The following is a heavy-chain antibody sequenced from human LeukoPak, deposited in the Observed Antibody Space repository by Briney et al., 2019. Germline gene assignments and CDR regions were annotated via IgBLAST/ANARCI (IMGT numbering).Heavy chain of an antibody. CDR2: IKQDGSEK. V-gene: IGHV3-7*01. Sequence: GGSLRLSCAASGFTFSSYWMSWVRQAPGKGLEWVANIKQDGSEKYYVDSVKGRFTISRDNAKNSLYLQMNSLRAEDTAVYYCARVAVAGPKGGDYWGQGTLVTVSS. J-gene: IGHJ4*02. CDR3: ARVAVAGPKGGDY. CDR1: GFTFSSYW. D-gene: IGHD6-19*01.